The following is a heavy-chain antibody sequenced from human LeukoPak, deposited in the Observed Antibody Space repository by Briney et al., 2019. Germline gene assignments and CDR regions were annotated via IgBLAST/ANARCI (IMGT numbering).Heavy chain of an antibody. CDR2: IYYSGST. V-gene: IGHV4-59*01. Sequence: PSETLSLTCTVSXGAISSYYWSWIRQPPGKGLEWIGYIYYSGSTNYNPSLKSRVTISVDTSKNQFSLKLSSVTAADTAVYYCARYYYGSGSLDAFDIWGQGTMVTVSS. J-gene: IGHJ3*02. D-gene: IGHD3-10*01. CDR1: XGAISSYY. CDR3: ARYYYGSGSLDAFDI.